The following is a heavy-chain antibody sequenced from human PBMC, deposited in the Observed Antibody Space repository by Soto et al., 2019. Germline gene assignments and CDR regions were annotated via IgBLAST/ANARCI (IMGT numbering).Heavy chain of an antibody. V-gene: IGHV1-46*01. Sequence: QVQLVQSGAEVKKPGASVKVSCKASGYTFTSYYMHWVRQAPGQGLEWMGIINPSGGSTSYAQKFQGSVTMTRDTATSTVYMELSSLRSEDTAVYYCARGPPTSRNIQLWLEFDYWGQGTLVTVSS. D-gene: IGHD5-18*01. CDR1: GYTFTSYY. CDR2: INPSGGST. J-gene: IGHJ4*02. CDR3: ARGPPTSRNIQLWLEFDY.